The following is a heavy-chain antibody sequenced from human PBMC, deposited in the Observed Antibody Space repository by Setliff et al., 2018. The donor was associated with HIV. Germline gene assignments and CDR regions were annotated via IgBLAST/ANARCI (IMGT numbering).Heavy chain of an antibody. CDR3: AKDMGGGGGDYWDY. Sequence: GGSLRLSCAASGFTFDDYAMHWVRQAPGKGLEWVSSISWNSDSIGYADSVKGRFTISRDNAKNSLYLQMNSLRPEDTAFYYCAKDMGGGGGDYWDYWGQGTLVTVSS. J-gene: IGHJ4*02. CDR2: ISWNSDSI. CDR1: GFTFDDYA. D-gene: IGHD2-21*01. V-gene: IGHV3-9*01.